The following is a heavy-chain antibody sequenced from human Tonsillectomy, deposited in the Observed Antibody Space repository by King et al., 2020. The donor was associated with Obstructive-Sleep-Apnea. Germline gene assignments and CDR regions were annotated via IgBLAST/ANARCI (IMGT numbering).Heavy chain of an antibody. Sequence: VQLVESGGGLVQPGGSLRLSCAASGFTFSSYAMSWVRQAPGKGLEWVSAISGSGGGLYYADSVKGRFTISRANSKNTLYLQMNSLRAEDTAVYYCAKSTGVATRGYDYWGQGTLVTVSS. CDR2: ISGSGGGL. J-gene: IGHJ4*02. CDR3: AKSTGVATRGYDY. D-gene: IGHD5-12*01. V-gene: IGHV3-23*04. CDR1: GFTFSSYA.